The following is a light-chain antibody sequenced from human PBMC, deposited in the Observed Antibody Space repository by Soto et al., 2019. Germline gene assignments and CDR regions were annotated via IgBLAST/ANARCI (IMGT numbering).Light chain of an antibody. CDR3: QPYGSSPIT. Sequence: EIVLTQSPGTLSLSPGERATLSCRASQSVWNIYLAWYQQKTGQAPRLLIYGAYSRATGIKDRFSGSGSGTDGTLTIRRLEPEEFAVYDCQPYGSSPITFGQGARLEN. J-gene: IGKJ5*01. CDR1: QSVWNIY. CDR2: GAY. V-gene: IGKV3-20*01.